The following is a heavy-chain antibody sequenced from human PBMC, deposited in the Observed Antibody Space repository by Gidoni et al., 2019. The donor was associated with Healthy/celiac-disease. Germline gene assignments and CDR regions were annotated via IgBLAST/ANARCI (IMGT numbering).Heavy chain of an antibody. D-gene: IGHD1-26*01. CDR3: ASSSGSYYDYYYGMDV. CDR2: IIPIFGTA. J-gene: IGHJ6*02. CDR1: GGSFSSYA. V-gene: IGHV1-69*01. Sequence: QVQLVQSGAEVKKPGSSVKVSCKASGGSFSSYAISWVRQAPGQGLEWMGGIIPIFGTANYAQKFQGRVTITADEPTSTAYMELSSLRSEDTAVYYCASSSGSYYDYYYGMDVWGQGTTVTVSS.